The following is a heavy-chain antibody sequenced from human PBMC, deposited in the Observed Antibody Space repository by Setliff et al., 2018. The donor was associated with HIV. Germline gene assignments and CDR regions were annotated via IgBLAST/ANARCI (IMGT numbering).Heavy chain of an antibody. V-gene: IGHV3-53*01. CDR3: ARDGSRGGLPFYGMDV. CDR1: GFTFSSYA. CDR2: FYSGGRT. Sequence: PGGSLRLSCAASGFTFSSYAMHWVRQAPGKGLEWVVVFYSGGRTYYANSVKGRFTISRDNSKNAVYLQMNSLRAEDTAVYYCARDGSRGGLPFYGMDVWGQGTTVTVSS. J-gene: IGHJ6*02. D-gene: IGHD3-16*01.